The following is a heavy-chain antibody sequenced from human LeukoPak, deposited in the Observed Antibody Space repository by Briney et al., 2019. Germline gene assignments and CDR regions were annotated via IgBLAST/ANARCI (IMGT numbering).Heavy chain of an antibody. CDR3: ARPTYYYDSSGYSARNYCFDY. CDR1: GGSISSSSYY. V-gene: IGHV4-39*01. J-gene: IGHJ4*02. Sequence: SETLSLTCTVSGGSISSSSYYWGWIRQPPGKGLEWIGSIYYSGSTYYNPSLKSRVTISVDTSKNQFSLKLSSVTAADTAVYYCARPTYYYDSSGYSARNYCFDYWGQGTLVTVSS. CDR2: IYYSGST. D-gene: IGHD3-22*01.